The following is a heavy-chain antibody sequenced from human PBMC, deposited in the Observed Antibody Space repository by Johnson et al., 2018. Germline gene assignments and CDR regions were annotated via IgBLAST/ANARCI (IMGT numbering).Heavy chain of an antibody. D-gene: IGHD1-26*01. CDR1: RFTFSDYD. CDR3: ARDREGAFDT. Sequence: VQLVQSGGGLVQPGGSLRLSCAASRFTFSDYDVHWVRQVTGKGLEWVSGLGTAGDTHFPGSVKGRITISRENAKNSLYLQMSSLRVGDPAVYYCARDREGAFDTWGQGTMVTVS. V-gene: IGHV3-13*04. J-gene: IGHJ3*02. CDR2: LGTAGDT.